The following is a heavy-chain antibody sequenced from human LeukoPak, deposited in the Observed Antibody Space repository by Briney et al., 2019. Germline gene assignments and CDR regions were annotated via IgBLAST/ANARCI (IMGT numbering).Heavy chain of an antibody. J-gene: IGHJ4*02. CDR3: ARGAASGGRRLDY. CDR1: GYTFTSYY. Sequence: ASVKVSCKASGYTFTSYYVHWVRQAPGQGLEWMGIINPRGGSTTYAQKFQGRVTMTRDTSTSTLYMELSSLRSEDTAVYYCARGAASGGRRLDYWGQGALVTVSS. V-gene: IGHV1-46*01. CDR2: INPRGGST. D-gene: IGHD1-14*01.